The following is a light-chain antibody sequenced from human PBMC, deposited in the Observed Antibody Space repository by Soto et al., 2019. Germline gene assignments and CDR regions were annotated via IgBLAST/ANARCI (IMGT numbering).Light chain of an antibody. CDR2: RDT. V-gene: IGLV3-9*01. CDR1: NIGSKN. CDR3: QVLDSSLVV. J-gene: IGLJ2*01. Sequence: SYELTQPLSVSVALGQTARITCGGNNIGSKNVHWYQQKPGQAPVVVIYRDTNRPSGIPERFSGSSSGNTATLTISRAQAGDEADYYCQVLDSSLVVFGGGTKLTVL.